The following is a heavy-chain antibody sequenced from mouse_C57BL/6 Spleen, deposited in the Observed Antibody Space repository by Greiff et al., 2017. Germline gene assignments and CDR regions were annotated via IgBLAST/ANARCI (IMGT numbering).Heavy chain of an antibody. CDR3: ARSAYYSNSWFAY. J-gene: IGHJ3*01. CDR2: INPSSGYT. V-gene: IGHV1-7*01. D-gene: IGHD2-5*01. Sequence: VQLQQSGAELAKPGASVKLSCKASGYTFTSSWMHWVKQRPGQGLAWIGYINPSSGYTKYNQKFKDKATLTADKSSSTAYMQLRSLTYEDSAVYYCARSAYYSNSWFAYWGQGTLVTVSA. CDR1: GYTFTSSW.